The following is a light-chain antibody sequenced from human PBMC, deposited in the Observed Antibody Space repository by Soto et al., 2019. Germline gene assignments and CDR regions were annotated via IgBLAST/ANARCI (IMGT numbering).Light chain of an antibody. V-gene: IGKV3-15*01. Sequence: EIVMTQSPPTLSVSPGERATLSCRASQSVSRNLAWYQQKPGQAPRLLIYGASTRATGIPARFSGSGSGTEFTLTISSLQSEDFAVYYCQQYNNWPRTFGQGTKVEIK. J-gene: IGKJ1*01. CDR1: QSVSRN. CDR2: GAS. CDR3: QQYNNWPRT.